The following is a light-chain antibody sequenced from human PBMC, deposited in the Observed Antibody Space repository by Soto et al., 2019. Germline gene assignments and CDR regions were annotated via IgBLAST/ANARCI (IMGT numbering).Light chain of an antibody. CDR2: YDD. V-gene: IGLV1-36*01. J-gene: IGLJ2*01. CDR3: AAWDDSLNGVV. Sequence: QSVLTQPPSVSEAPRQRVTISCSGSSSNIGKNAVNWYQQFPGKAPKLLIYYDDLPPSGVSDRFSGSKSGTSASLAISGLQSEDEADYYCAAWDDSLNGVVFGGGTQLTVL. CDR1: SSNIGKNA.